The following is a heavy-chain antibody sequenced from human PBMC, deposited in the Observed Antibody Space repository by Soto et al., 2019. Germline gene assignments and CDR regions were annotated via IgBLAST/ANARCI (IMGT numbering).Heavy chain of an antibody. Sequence: ASVKVSCKASGYTFTGYYMHWVRPAPGQGLEWMGWSNPNSGGTNYAQKFQGRVTMTRDTSISTAYMELSRLRSDDTAGYYCAREKVVDTSIFWWGYYYDVIYVWGQGSTVIVS. CDR2: SNPNSGGT. J-gene: IGHJ6*02. V-gene: IGHV1-2*02. CDR3: AREKVVDTSIFWWGYYYDVIYV. D-gene: IGHD5-18*01. CDR1: GYTFTGYY.